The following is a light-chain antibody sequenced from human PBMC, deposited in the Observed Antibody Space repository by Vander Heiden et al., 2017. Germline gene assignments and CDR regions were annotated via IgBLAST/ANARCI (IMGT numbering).Light chain of an antibody. CDR1: RSNIGGNF. J-gene: IGLJ2*01. CDR2: KNN. CDR3: ATWDESLSAVV. V-gene: IGLV1-47*01. Sequence: QSVLTQPPSASWTPGQRVTIPCSGTRSNIGGNFVYWYQQLPETAPKVLIFKNNQRPSGVPDRFSGSKSGTSASLAISGLRSEDEADYYCATWDESLSAVVFGGGTKLTVL.